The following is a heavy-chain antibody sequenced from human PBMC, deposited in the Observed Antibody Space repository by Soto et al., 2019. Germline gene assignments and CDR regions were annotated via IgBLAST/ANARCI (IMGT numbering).Heavy chain of an antibody. D-gene: IGHD6-19*01. V-gene: IGHV3-7*01. CDR1: GFTFSSYW. CDR3: ARVISGSSGYLTKAYYYGMDV. Sequence: PGGSLRLSCAASGFTFSSYWMSWVRQAPGKGLEWVANIKQDGSEKYYVDSVKGRFTISRDNAKNSLYLQMNSLRAEDTAVYYCARVISGSSGYLTKAYYYGMDVWGQGTTVTVSS. CDR2: IKQDGSEK. J-gene: IGHJ6*02.